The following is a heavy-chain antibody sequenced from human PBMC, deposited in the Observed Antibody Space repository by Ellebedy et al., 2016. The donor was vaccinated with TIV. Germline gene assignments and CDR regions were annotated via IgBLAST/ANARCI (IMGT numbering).Heavy chain of an antibody. J-gene: IGHJ3*02. V-gene: IGHV3-15*01. D-gene: IGHD2-15*01. CDR2: VKSKTDGGTT. CDR3: ATGEDLDAFDI. Sequence: GGSLRLSXAASGFTFTNAWMHWVRQAPGKGLVWVGRVKSKTDGGTTDYVASVRGRFTISRDDSKNTLDLHMNSLKTEDTAVYYCATGEDLDAFDIWGQGTMVTVSS. CDR1: GFTFTNAW.